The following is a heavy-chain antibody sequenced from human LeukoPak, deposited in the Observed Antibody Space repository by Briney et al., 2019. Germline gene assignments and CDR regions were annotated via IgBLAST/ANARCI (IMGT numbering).Heavy chain of an antibody. CDR3: ARAVSSGSGSYYRPTHQAPQYNWFDP. CDR2: IYYSGST. D-gene: IGHD3-10*01. CDR1: GGSISSGDYY. J-gene: IGHJ5*02. V-gene: IGHV4-30-4*08. Sequence: SQTLSLTCTVSGGSISSGDYYWSWIRQPPGKGLEWIGYIYYSGSTYYNPSLKSRVTISVDTSKNQFSLKLSSVTAADTAVYYCARAVSSGSGSYYRPTHQAPQYNWFDPWGQGTLVTVSS.